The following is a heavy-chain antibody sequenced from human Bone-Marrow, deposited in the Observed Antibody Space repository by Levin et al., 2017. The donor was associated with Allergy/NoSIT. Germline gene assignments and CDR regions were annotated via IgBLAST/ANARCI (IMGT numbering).Heavy chain of an antibody. J-gene: IGHJ6*02. CDR1: GGTFRSYG. D-gene: IGHD6-6*01. CDR2: SIPIFGTA. V-gene: IGHV1-69*01. Sequence: KISCKAPGGTFRSYGISWVRQAPGEGLEWMGGSIPIFGTAKYAQKFQGRVTITADESTSTAYMELRSLRSEDTAVYYCARDGSSSTPGYGMDVWGQGTTVTVSS. CDR3: ARDGSSSTPGYGMDV.